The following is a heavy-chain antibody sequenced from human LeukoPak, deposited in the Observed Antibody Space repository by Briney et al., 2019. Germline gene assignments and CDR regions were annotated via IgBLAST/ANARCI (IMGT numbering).Heavy chain of an antibody. J-gene: IGHJ4*02. CDR1: GGTNINYY. CDR3: ASVNYYDSSGYDRTDDY. D-gene: IGHD3-22*01. Sequence: SDTLSLTCIVSGGTNINYYRSWIRQPAGQALEWIGRIYTSGSTNYNPSLKSRVTMSVDTSKNQFSLKLSSVTAADTAVYYCASVNYYDSSGYDRTDDYWGQGTLVTVSS. V-gene: IGHV4-4*07. CDR2: IYTSGST.